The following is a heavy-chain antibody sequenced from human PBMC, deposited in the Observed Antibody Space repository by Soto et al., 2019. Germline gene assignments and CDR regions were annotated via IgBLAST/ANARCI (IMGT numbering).Heavy chain of an antibody. D-gene: IGHD3-3*01. CDR2: INHSGST. CDR3: ARERAVTIFGVVTRHDAYDY. Sequence: TSETLSLTCAVYGGSFSGYYWSWIRQPPGKGLEWIGEINHSGSTNYNPSLKSRVTISVDTSKNQFSLKLSSVTAADTAVYYCARERAVTIFGVVTRHDAYDYWGQGTLVTVSS. V-gene: IGHV4-34*01. CDR1: GGSFSGYY. J-gene: IGHJ4*02.